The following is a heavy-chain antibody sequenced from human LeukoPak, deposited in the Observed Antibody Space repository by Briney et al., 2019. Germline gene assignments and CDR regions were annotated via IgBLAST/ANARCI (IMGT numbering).Heavy chain of an antibody. J-gene: IGHJ3*02. CDR1: GYTFTSYG. V-gene: IGHV1-18*01. CDR3: ARDGITFGTIAPRGKYAFDI. D-gene: IGHD3-16*01. Sequence: GASVKVSCKASGYTFTSYGISWVRQAPGQGLEWMGWISAYNGNTNYAQKLQGRVTMTTDTSTSTAYMELRSLRSDDTAVYYCARDGITFGTIAPRGKYAFDIWGQGTMVTVSS. CDR2: ISAYNGNT.